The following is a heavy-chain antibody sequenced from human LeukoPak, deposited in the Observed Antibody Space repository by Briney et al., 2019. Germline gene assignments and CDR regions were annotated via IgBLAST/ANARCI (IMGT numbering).Heavy chain of an antibody. D-gene: IGHD1-7*01. Sequence: GESLRLSCEASGFTFTKFWMSWVRQAPGRGLEWVSSISSSSSYIYYADSVKGRFTISRDNAKNSLYLQTNSLRAEDTAVYYCARDSGNYLDAFDIWGQGTMVTVSS. V-gene: IGHV3-21*01. CDR1: GFTFTKFW. CDR2: ISSSSSYI. CDR3: ARDSGNYLDAFDI. J-gene: IGHJ3*02.